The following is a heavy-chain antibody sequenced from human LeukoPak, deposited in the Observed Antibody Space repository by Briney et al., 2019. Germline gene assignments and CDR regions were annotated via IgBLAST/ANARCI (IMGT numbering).Heavy chain of an antibody. CDR3: ARDNRDLVGGVIVYYFDY. J-gene: IGHJ4*02. D-gene: IGHD3-16*02. CDR2: IYTSGST. V-gene: IGHV4-4*07. CDR1: GGSISSYY. Sequence: PSETLSLTCTVSGGSISSYYWSWIRQPAGKGLEWIGRIYTSGSTNYNPSLKGRVTMSVDTSKNQFSLKLSSVTAADTAVYYCARDNRDLVGGVIVYYFDYWGQGTLVTVSS.